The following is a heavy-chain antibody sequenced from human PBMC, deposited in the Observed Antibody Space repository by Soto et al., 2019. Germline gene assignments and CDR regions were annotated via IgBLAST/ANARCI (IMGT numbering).Heavy chain of an antibody. CDR2: IIPIFGTA. V-gene: IGHV1-69*12. CDR3: ARAQGYSGYDGLSN. CDR1: GGTFSSYA. D-gene: IGHD5-12*01. J-gene: IGHJ4*02. Sequence: QVQLVQSGAEVKKPGSSMKVSCKASGGTFSSYAISWVRQAPGQGLEWMGGIIPIFGTANYAQKFQGRVTITADESTSTAYMELSSLRSEDTAVYYCARAQGYSGYDGLSNWGQGTLVTVSS.